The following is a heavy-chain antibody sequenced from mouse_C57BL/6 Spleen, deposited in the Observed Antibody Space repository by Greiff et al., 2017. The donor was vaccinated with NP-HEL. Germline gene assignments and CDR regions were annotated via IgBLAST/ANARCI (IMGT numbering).Heavy chain of an antibody. CDR1: GFTFSDYG. Sequence: EVKLVESGGGLVQPGGSLKLSCAASGFTFSDYGMAWVRQAPRKGPEWVAFISNLAYSIYYADTVTGRFTISRENAKNTLYLEMSSLRSEDTAMYYCARKRPTGYFDYWGQGTTLTVSS. CDR2: ISNLAYSI. J-gene: IGHJ2*01. V-gene: IGHV5-15*04. CDR3: ARKRPTGYFDY. D-gene: IGHD2-10*01.